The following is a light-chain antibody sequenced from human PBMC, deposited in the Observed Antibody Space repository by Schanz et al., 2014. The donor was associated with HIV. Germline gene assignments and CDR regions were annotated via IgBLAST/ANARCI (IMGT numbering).Light chain of an antibody. CDR3: SSYTSSSSYV. J-gene: IGLJ1*01. CDR1: SSDVGHFNY. CDR2: DVT. Sequence: QSALTQPASVSGSPGQSVTISCTGTSSDVGHFNYVSWYQHQPGKAPKILIYDVTHRPSGVSNRFSGSKSGNTASLTISGLQAEDEADYYCSSYTSSSSYVFGTGTKLTVL. V-gene: IGLV2-14*03.